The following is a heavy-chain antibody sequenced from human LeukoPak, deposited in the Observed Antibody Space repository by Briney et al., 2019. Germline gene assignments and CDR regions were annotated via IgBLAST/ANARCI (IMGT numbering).Heavy chain of an antibody. D-gene: IGHD5-12*01. CDR1: GGSISSSSYY. CDR2: IYYSGST. V-gene: IGHV4-39*01. J-gene: IGHJ4*02. Sequence: PSETLSLTCTVSGGSISSSSYYWGWIRQPPGKGLEWIGSIYYSGSTYYNPSLKSRVTISVDTSKNQFSLKLSSVTAADTGVYYCARHLRQPSGAFDSWGQGTLVTVSS. CDR3: ARHLRQPSGAFDS.